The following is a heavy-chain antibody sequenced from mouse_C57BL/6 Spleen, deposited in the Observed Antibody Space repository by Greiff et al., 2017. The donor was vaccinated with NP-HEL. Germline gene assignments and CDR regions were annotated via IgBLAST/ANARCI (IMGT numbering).Heavy chain of an antibody. D-gene: IGHD3-1*01. CDR2: INPSTGGT. Sequence: VQLQQSGPELVKPGASVKISCKASGYSFTGYYMNWVKQSPEKSLEWIGEINPSTGGTTYNQKFKAKATLTVDKSSSTAYMQLKSLTSEDSAVYYCASGPGRVYFDYWGQGTTLTVSS. V-gene: IGHV1-42*01. CDR3: ASGPGRVYFDY. CDR1: GYSFTGYY. J-gene: IGHJ2*01.